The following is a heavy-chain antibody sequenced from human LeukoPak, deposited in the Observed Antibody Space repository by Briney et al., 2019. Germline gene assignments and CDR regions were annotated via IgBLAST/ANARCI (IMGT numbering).Heavy chain of an antibody. D-gene: IGHD6-19*01. Sequence: PSETLSLTCAVSGGSFSGYYWSWIRQPPGKGLEWIGEINHSGSTNYNPSLKSRVTISVDTSKNQFSLKLSSVTAADTAVYYCARVTWLPRPPRAFDIWGQGTMVTVSS. V-gene: IGHV4-34*01. CDR2: INHSGST. CDR1: GGSFSGYY. CDR3: ARVTWLPRPPRAFDI. J-gene: IGHJ3*02.